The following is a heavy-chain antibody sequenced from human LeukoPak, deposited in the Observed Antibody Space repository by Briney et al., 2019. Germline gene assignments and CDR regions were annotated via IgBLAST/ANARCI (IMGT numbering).Heavy chain of an antibody. D-gene: IGHD4/OR15-4a*01. CDR3: ARGPPTVLFTNYIRSLWIDP. J-gene: IGHJ5*02. CDR2: IYHTGSA. V-gene: IGHV4-59*01. CDR1: DGSISNYY. Sequence: SETLSLTCTVSDGSISNYYWSWIRQSPGKGLEFIGYIYHTGSANYNFSLKSRVTISVDTSKSQFSLRLTSVTAADTAVYYCARGPPTVLFTNYIRSLWIDPWGQRILVTVSS.